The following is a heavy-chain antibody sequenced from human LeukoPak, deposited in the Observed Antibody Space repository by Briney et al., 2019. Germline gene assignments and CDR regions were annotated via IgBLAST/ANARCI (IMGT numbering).Heavy chain of an antibody. J-gene: IGHJ4*02. CDR3: AKDSYDSSGSRYDY. D-gene: IGHD3-22*01. CDR1: GFTFSSYA. Sequence: QSGGSLRLSCAASGFTFSSYAMSWVRQAPGKGLEWVSAISGSGGSTYYADSVKGRFTISRDNSKNTLYMQMNSLRAEDTAVYYCAKDSYDSSGSRYDYWGQGTLVTVSS. CDR2: ISGSGGST. V-gene: IGHV3-23*01.